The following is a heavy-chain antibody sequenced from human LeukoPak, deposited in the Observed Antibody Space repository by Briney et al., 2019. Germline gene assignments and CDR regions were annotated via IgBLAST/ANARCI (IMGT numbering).Heavy chain of an antibody. D-gene: IGHD6-6*01. J-gene: IGHJ4*02. V-gene: IGHV3-33*06. CDR3: AKAGIGGSSLYYFDY. CDR2: IWYDGSNK. CDR1: GFTFSSYG. Sequence: GGSLRLSCAASGFTFSSYGMHWVRQAPGKGLEWVAVIWYDGSNKYYVDSVKGRFTISRDNSKNTLYLQMNSLRAEDTAVYYCAKAGIGGSSLYYFDYWGQGTLVTVSS.